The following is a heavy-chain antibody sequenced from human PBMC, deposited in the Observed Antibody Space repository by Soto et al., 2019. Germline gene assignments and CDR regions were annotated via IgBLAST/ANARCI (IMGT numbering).Heavy chain of an antibody. V-gene: IGHV1-18*04. CDR3: ARESIAAAGTVYYYYYGMDV. CDR1: GYTLTSYG. CDR2: ISAYNGNT. D-gene: IGHD6-13*01. Sequence: SVTFSCKASGYTLTSYGISCVRQATGQGLEWMGWISAYNGNTNYAQKLQGRVTMTTDTSTSTAYMELRSLRSDDTAVYYCARESIAAAGTVYYYYYGMDVGGQATTVTV. J-gene: IGHJ6*02.